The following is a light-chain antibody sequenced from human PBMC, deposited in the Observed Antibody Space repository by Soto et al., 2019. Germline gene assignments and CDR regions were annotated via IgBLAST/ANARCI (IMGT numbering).Light chain of an antibody. CDR2: SAS. J-gene: IGKJ4*01. Sequence: DIQLTQSPSFRSHLVGARFPFPCRASQAITTLLAWYQQKPGRAPKLLIFSASTLQSGVPSGFSGSGSGTEFTLTISSLQPEDFATYYCQQVKHYPLTFGGGTKVEIK. CDR3: QQVKHYPLT. CDR1: QAITTL. V-gene: IGKV1-9*01.